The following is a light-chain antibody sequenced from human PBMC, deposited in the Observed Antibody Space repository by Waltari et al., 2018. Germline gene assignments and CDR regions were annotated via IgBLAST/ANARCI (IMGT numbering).Light chain of an antibody. J-gene: IGLJ3*02. CDR3: QSADSSGPYRV. Sequence: SYDLTQPPSVSVSPGQTARLTCSAAALPHNNAHWYQQKQGQAPVLVIYKDTERPSGIPERCSGSNSGTTVTLTISGVQAEDEADYYCQSADSSGPYRVFGGGTKLTVL. CDR1: ALPHNN. CDR2: KDT. V-gene: IGLV3-25*03.